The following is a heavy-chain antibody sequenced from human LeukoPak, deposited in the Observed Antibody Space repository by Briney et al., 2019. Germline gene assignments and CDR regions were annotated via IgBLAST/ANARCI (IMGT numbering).Heavy chain of an antibody. CDR1: GFTFNSYW. Sequence: GGSLRLSCAASGFTFNSYWMSWVRQAPGKGLEWVADIKQDGREKYYVDSVKGRFTISRDNAKNSLYLQMNSLRAEDTAVYYCAGDTATPIGYWGQGTLVTVSS. V-gene: IGHV3-7*04. CDR2: IKQDGREK. J-gene: IGHJ4*02. CDR3: AGDTATPIGY. D-gene: IGHD5-18*01.